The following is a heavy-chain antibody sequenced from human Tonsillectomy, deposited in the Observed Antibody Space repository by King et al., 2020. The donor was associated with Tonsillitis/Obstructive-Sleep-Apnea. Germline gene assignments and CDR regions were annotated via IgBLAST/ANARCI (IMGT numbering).Heavy chain of an antibody. J-gene: IGHJ3*02. Sequence: QLVQSGAEVKKPGESLKISCKGSGYSFTSYWIGWVRQMPGKGLEWMGIIYPGDSDTRYSPSFQGQVTISADKSISTAYLQWSSLKASDTAMYYCARLQSYYASSGYYSPDAFDIWGQGTMVTVSS. CDR1: GYSFTSYW. V-gene: IGHV5-51*03. CDR2: IYPGDSDT. D-gene: IGHD3-22*01. CDR3: ARLQSYYASSGYYSPDAFDI.